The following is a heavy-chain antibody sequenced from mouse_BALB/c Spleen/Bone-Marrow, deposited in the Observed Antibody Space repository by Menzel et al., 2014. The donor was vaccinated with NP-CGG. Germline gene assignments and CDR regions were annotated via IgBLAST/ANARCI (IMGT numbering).Heavy chain of an antibody. CDR3: ARPGRYDGAWFAY. CDR1: GYPFTVYT. CDR2: INPYNGGT. J-gene: IGHJ3*01. Sequence: VQLQQSGPELVKPGASMKISCKASGYPFTVYTMNWVRQSHGKNLEWIGLINPYNGGTIYNQKFKGKATLTVGKSSSTAYMELLSLTSEDSAVYYCARPGRYDGAWFAYWGQGTLVTVSA. V-gene: IGHV1-18*01. D-gene: IGHD2-14*01.